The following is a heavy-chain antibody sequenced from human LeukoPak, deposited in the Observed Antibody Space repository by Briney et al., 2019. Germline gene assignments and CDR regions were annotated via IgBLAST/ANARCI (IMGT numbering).Heavy chain of an antibody. V-gene: IGHV3-23*01. CDR2: IVSSGGNT. CDR1: GFTFSNYA. J-gene: IGHJ4*02. D-gene: IGHD6-19*01. Sequence: GGSLRLSCAGSGFTFSNYAMSWVRQAPGKGLEWVSSIVSSGGNTFYADSVKGRFTISRDNSRNTLYLQMNSLRAEDTAVYYCARVLGSGRYYFDYWGQGTLVTVSS. CDR3: ARVLGSGRYYFDY.